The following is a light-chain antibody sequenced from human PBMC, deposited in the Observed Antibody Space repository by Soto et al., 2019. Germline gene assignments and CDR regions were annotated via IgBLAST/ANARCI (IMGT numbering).Light chain of an antibody. J-gene: IGKJ1*01. CDR1: QSVSSSH. V-gene: IGKV3-20*01. CDR3: QQYGASPWT. Sequence: EVELTHSPGTLSLSPWEIATLSCRASQSVSSSHLAWYQQKRGQAPRLLIYDTSTRATGIPDRFSGSGSGTDFTLTISRLEPEDFAVYHCQQYGASPWTFGQGTKVDIK. CDR2: DTS.